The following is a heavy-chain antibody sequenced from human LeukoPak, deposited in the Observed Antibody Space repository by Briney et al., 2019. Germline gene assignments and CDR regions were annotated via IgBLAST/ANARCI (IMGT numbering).Heavy chain of an antibody. D-gene: IGHD4-17*01. CDR1: GGSISSYY. CDR3: ARGRGFMTTVSDY. V-gene: IGHV4-59*01. Sequence: SETLSLTCTVSGGSISSYYWSWIRQPPGKGLEWIGYIYYSGSTNYNPSLKSRVTISVDTSKNQFSLKLSSVTAADTAVYYCARGRGFMTTVSDYWGQGTLVTVSS. J-gene: IGHJ4*02. CDR2: IYYSGST.